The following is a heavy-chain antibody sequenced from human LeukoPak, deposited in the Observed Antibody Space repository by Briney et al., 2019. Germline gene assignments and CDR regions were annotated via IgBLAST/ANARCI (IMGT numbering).Heavy chain of an antibody. CDR2: IYYSGST. Sequence: PSETLSLTCTVSGGSISSYYWSWIRQPPGKGLEWIGYIYYSGSTNYNPSLKSRVTISVDTSKNQFSLKLSSVTAADTAVYYCARSIGQVTHWFDPWGQGTLVTVSS. CDR3: ARSIGQVTHWFDP. CDR1: GGSISSYY. D-gene: IGHD2-21*02. V-gene: IGHV4-59*12. J-gene: IGHJ5*02.